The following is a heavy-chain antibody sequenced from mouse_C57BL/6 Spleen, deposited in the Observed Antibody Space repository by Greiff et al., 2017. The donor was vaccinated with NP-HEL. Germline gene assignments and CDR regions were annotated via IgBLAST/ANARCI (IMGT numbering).Heavy chain of an antibody. CDR3: AIITTVVADYAMDY. Sequence: VQLQQSGPELVKPGASVKISCKASGYAFSSSWMNWVKQRPGKGLEWIGRIYPGDGDTNYNGKFKGKATLTADKSSSTAYMQLSSLTSEDSAVYVCAIITTVVADYAMDYWGQGTSVTVSS. CDR1: GYAFSSSW. V-gene: IGHV1-82*01. D-gene: IGHD1-1*01. J-gene: IGHJ4*01. CDR2: IYPGDGDT.